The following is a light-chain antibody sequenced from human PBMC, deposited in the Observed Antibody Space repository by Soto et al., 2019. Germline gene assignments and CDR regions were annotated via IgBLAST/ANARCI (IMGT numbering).Light chain of an antibody. J-gene: IGKJ5*01. CDR2: DAS. CDR3: QQRSNWPIT. V-gene: IGKV3-11*01. Sequence: EIVMTQSPATLSLSPGERATLSCRASQSIGFSLAWYHQKPGQAPRLLMYDASKRAIGVPVRISGSGYGTDFTLTIGYLDLEDFGVYYCQQRSNWPITFGQGTRLEIK. CDR1: QSIGFS.